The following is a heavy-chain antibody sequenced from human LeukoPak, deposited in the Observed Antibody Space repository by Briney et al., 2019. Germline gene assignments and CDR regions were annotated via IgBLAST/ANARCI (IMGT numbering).Heavy chain of an antibody. CDR1: GFTFSSYA. V-gene: IGHV3-23*01. J-gene: IGHJ4*02. Sequence: GGSLRLSCAASGFTFSSYAMSWVRQAPGGGLEWVSAISGSGGSTYYADSVKGRFTISRDNSKNTLYLQMNSLRAEDTAVYYCAKAGYYYDSSGYYLYYFDYWGQGTLVTVSS. D-gene: IGHD3-22*01. CDR3: AKAGYYYDSSGYYLYYFDY. CDR2: ISGSGGST.